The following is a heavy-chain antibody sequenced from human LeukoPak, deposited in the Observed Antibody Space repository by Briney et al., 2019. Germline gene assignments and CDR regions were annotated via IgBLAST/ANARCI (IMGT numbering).Heavy chain of an antibody. V-gene: IGHV1-24*01. D-gene: IGHD1-7*01. CDR3: ATPPGITGTYGTDYYGMDV. Sequence: GASVKVSCKVSGYTLTELSMHWVRQAPGKALEGLGGFDPEDGETIYAQKFQGRVTMTEDTSTDTAYMELSSLRSEDTAVYYCATPPGITGTYGTDYYGMDVWGQGTTVTVSS. J-gene: IGHJ6*02. CDR2: FDPEDGET. CDR1: GYTLTELS.